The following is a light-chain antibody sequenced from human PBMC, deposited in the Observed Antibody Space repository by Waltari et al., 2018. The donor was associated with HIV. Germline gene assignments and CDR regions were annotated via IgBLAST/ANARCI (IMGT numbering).Light chain of an antibody. CDR1: NIGSKS. J-gene: IGLJ2*01. Sequence: SYVLTQPTSVSVAPGQTARITCGGNNIGSKSVHWYQQKPGQAPVLVVYDDNDRPPGIPERFFGSNSGNTATLTITRVEAGDEADYYCQVWDSGSDHPDVVFGGGTKLTVL. CDR3: QVWDSGSDHPDVV. CDR2: DDN. V-gene: IGLV3-21*02.